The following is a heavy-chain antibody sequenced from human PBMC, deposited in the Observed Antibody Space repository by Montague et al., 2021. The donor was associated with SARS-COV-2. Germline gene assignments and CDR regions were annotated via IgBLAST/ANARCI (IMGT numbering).Heavy chain of an antibody. Sequence: PALVKPTQTLTLTCTFSGFSLISDGVGVGWIRQPPGKALEWLALIFWNDDKRYNSSLKNRLTVTKDTSKNQVVLTMTNMDPLDTGTYCCAHSLLFSSLGAFGPWGQGTLVTVAS. V-gene: IGHV2-5*01. J-gene: IGHJ5*02. CDR2: IFWNDDK. D-gene: IGHD3-16*01. CDR1: GFSLISDGVG. CDR3: AHSLLFSSLGAFGP.